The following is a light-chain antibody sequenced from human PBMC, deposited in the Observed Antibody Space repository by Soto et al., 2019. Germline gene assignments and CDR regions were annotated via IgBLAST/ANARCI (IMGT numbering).Light chain of an antibody. Sequence: QSVLTQPASVSGSPGQSITISCTGTSGNIGNFNFVSWYQQHPGKAPKLIIYEVINRPSGVSDRFSGSKSGNTASLTISGLQAEDEADYYCSSYVTTSRRVFGTGTKLTVL. CDR3: SSYVTTSRRV. V-gene: IGLV2-14*01. J-gene: IGLJ1*01. CDR2: EVI. CDR1: SGNIGNFNF.